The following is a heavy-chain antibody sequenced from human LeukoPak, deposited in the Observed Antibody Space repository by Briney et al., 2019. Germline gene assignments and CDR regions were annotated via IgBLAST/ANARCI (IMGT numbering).Heavy chain of an antibody. CDR2: IYYSGST. CDR3: ARVRRDEGMATINDAFDI. J-gene: IGHJ3*02. V-gene: IGHV4-31*03. Sequence: SETLSLTCTVSGGSISSGGYYWSWIRQHPGKGLEWIGYIYYSGSTYYNPSLKSRVTISVDTSKNQFSLKLSSVTAADTAVYYCARVRRDEGMATINDAFDIWGQGTIVTVSS. CDR1: GGSISSGGYY. D-gene: IGHD5-24*01.